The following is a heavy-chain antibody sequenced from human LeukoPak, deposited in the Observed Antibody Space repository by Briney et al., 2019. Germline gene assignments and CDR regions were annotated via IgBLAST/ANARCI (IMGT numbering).Heavy chain of an antibody. D-gene: IGHD3-22*01. CDR2: FDPEDGET. CDR3: ATLDYYDSSAYYSDY. V-gene: IGHV1-24*01. Sequence: ASVKVSCKVSGYTLTEFSMHWVRQAPGKGLEWMGGFDPEDGETIYAQELQGRVTMTKDTSTDTAYMELSSLRSEDTAVYYCATLDYYDSSAYYSDYWGQGTLVTVSS. CDR1: GYTLTEFS. J-gene: IGHJ4*02.